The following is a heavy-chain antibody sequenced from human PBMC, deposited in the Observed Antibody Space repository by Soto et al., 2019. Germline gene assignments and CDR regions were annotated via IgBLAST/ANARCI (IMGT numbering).Heavy chain of an antibody. V-gene: IGHV1-2*02. J-gene: IGHJ5*01. CDR2: INPFNGAT. Sequence: ASVKVSCKASGFTLTAYYIHWVRQAPGQGLEWMGWINPFNGATHYTQTFQGRVTLTRDTSIDTVFMELSSLKTDDTAVYFCATIRPPYPYPTAAPSSPFDFWGQGALVPVSS. CDR3: ATIRPPYPYPTAAPSSPFDF. CDR1: GFTLTAYY. D-gene: IGHD3-16*01.